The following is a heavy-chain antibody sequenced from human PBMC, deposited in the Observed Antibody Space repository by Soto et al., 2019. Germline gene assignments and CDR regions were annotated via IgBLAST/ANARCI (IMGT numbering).Heavy chain of an antibody. CDR2: ISGRGTTT. CDR1: GFSFGSYS. V-gene: IGHV3-48*02. Sequence: GGSLRLSCEASGFSFGSYSMNWVRQAPGKGLEWVSFISGRGTTTYYADSVRGRFTVSRDNAKNSLSLEVNSLRDEDTAVYYCANWGKSGSDFWGQGTLVTVSS. CDR3: ANWGKSGSDF. D-gene: IGHD3-16*01. J-gene: IGHJ4*02.